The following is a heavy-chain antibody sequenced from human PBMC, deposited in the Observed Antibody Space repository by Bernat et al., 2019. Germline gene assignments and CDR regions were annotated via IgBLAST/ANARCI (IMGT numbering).Heavy chain of an antibody. Sequence: EEQLADSGGGLVKPGGSLRLSCVASGFMFSGFGLSWVRQSPGKGLEWVSSITSSSNAIYHADAVKGRFTISRDNSKNSLYLQMTSLRSEDTAVYYCVRDGFSGRAFRALDLWGLGTTVIVSS. CDR2: ITSSSNAI. J-gene: IGHJ3*01. CDR3: VRDGFSGRAFRALDL. D-gene: IGHD6-19*01. V-gene: IGHV3-21*02. CDR1: GFMFSGFG.